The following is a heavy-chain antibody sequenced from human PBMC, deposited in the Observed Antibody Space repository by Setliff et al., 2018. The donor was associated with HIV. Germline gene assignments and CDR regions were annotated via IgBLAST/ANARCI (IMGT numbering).Heavy chain of an antibody. D-gene: IGHD3-22*01. J-gene: IGHJ4*02. CDR1: GFTFSNSG. CDR3: AKDISRGYYYVDY. V-gene: IGHV3-30*02. CDR2: IRFNGNDK. Sequence: SLRLSCRTSGFTFSNSGMHWVRQAPGKGLEWVTFIRFNGNDKLYADSVKGRFTVSRDNSNNTLFLQMSSLRPEDTAVYYCAKDISRGYYYVDYWGQGTLVTVSS.